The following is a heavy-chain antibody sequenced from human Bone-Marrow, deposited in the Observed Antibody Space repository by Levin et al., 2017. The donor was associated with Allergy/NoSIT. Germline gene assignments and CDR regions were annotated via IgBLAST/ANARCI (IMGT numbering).Heavy chain of an antibody. V-gene: IGHV4-4*07. CDR2: IYTSGST. Sequence: ASETLSLTCTVSGGSISSYYWSWIRQPAGKGLEWIGRIYTSGSTNYNPSLKSRVTMSVDTSKNQFSLKLSSVTAADTAVYYCARSPEEVVVPAATHTEGYFDYWGQGTLVTVSS. CDR1: GGSISSYY. CDR3: ARSPEEVVVPAATHTEGYFDY. J-gene: IGHJ4*02. D-gene: IGHD2-2*01.